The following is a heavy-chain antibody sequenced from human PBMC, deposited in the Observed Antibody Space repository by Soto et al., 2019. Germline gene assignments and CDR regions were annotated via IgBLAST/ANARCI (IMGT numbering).Heavy chain of an antibody. CDR3: AKDRATQGGLDAFDI. CDR2: ISGSGGSA. J-gene: IGHJ3*02. Sequence: PGGSLRLSCAASGFTFSSYAMSWVRQAPGKGLEWVSAISGSGGSAYYADSVKGRFTISRDKSKNTLYLQMNSLRAEDTAVYYCAKDRATQGGLDAFDIWGQGTMVTVSS. V-gene: IGHV3-23*01. D-gene: IGHD1-26*01. CDR1: GFTFSSYA.